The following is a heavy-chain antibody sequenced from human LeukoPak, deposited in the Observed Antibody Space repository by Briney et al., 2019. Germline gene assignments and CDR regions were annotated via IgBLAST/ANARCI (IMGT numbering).Heavy chain of an antibody. Sequence: SETLSLTCTVSGGSISSSSYYWGWIRQPPGKGLEWIGSIYYSGSTYYNPSLKSRVTISVDTSKNQFSLKLSSVTAADTAVYYCARVVDIAVAGRPPYYFDYWGQGTLVTVSS. CDR1: GGSISSSSYY. D-gene: IGHD6-19*01. CDR3: ARVVDIAVAGRPPYYFDY. CDR2: IYYSGST. V-gene: IGHV4-39*07. J-gene: IGHJ4*02.